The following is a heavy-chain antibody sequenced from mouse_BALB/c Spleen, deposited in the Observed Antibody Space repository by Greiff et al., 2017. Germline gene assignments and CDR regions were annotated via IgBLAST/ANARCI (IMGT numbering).Heavy chain of an antibody. Sequence: QVQLQQSGAELVRPGTSVKVSCKASGYAFTNYLIEWVKQRPGQGLEWIGVINPGSGGTNYNEKFKGKATLTADKSSSTAYMQLSSLTSDDSAVYFCARSDYYGYYFDYWGQGTTLTVSS. CDR3: ARSDYYGYYFDY. D-gene: IGHD1-1*01. J-gene: IGHJ2*01. V-gene: IGHV1-54*01. CDR1: GYAFTNYL. CDR2: INPGSGGT.